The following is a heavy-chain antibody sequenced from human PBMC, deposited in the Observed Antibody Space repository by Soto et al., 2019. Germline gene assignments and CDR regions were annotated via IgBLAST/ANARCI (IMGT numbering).Heavy chain of an antibody. CDR2: IKPDGSEK. J-gene: IGHJ4*02. D-gene: IGHD2-15*01. Sequence: EVQLVDSGGGLVQPGGSLRLSCVGSGFTFSSSWMSWVRQAPGQGLEWVANIKPDGSEKYYVDSVKGRFTISRDNAKNSMYLQMSSLRAEDTAVYYCERGGSTWPVDYWGQGTLVTVSS. CDR3: ERGGSTWPVDY. CDR1: GFTFSSSW. V-gene: IGHV3-7*01.